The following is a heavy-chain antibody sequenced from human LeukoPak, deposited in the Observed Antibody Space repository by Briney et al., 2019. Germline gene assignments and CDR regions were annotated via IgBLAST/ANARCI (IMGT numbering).Heavy chain of an antibody. D-gene: IGHD6-13*01. V-gene: IGHV1-69*04. CDR2: IIPILGIA. CDR1: GGTFSSCT. Sequence: SVKVSCKASGGTFSSCTISWVRQAPGQGLEWMGRIIPILGIANYAQKFQGRVTITADKSTSTAYMELSSLRSEDTAVYYCARDRKVAAATYYYYYMDVWGKGTTVTVSS. J-gene: IGHJ6*03. CDR3: ARDRKVAAATYYYYYMDV.